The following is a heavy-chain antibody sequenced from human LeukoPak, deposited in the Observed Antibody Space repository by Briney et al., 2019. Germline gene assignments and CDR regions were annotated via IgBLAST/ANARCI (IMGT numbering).Heavy chain of an antibody. V-gene: IGHV4-59*01. CDR2: IYYSGST. CDR1: GGSISSYY. J-gene: IGHJ6*03. Sequence: SETLSLTCTVSGGSISSYYWSWIRQPPGKGLEWIGYIYYSGSTNYNPSLKSRVTISVDTSKNQFSLKLSSVTAADTAVYYCARVRGPNYYYYYMDVWGKGTTVTVSS. CDR3: ARVRGPNYYYYYMDV. D-gene: IGHD2-15*01.